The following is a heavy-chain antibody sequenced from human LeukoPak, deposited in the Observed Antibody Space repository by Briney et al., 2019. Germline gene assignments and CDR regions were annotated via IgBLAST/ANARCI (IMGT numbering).Heavy chain of an antibody. CDR3: ARGTYGYYMDV. CDR2: IHRSGST. J-gene: IGHJ6*03. CDR1: NYSISNSLY. Sequence: SEPLSLTCSGSNYSISNSLYWGWLRQPPGKGLELIGSIHRSGSTFYNPSLKSRVTISLDTSKNQFSLKLSSVTAADTAVYFCARGTYGYYMDVWGKGTTVTVSS. D-gene: IGHD4-17*01. V-gene: IGHV4-38-2*02.